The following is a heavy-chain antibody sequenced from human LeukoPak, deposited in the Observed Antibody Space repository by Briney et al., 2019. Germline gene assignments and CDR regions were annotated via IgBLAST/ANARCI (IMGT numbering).Heavy chain of an antibody. V-gene: IGHV4-39*01. Sequence: SETLSLTCTVSGGSISSSSYCWGWIRQPPGKGLEWIGSIYYSGSTYYNPSLKSRVTISVDTSKNQFSLKLSSVTAADTAVYYCARHLYSRWNYWGQGTLVTVSS. CDR2: IYYSGST. CDR3: ARHLYSRWNY. CDR1: GGSISSSSYC. J-gene: IGHJ4*02. D-gene: IGHD6-13*01.